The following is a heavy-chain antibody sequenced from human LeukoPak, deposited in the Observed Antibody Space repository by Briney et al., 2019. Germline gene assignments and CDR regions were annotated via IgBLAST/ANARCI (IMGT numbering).Heavy chain of an antibody. Sequence: KSSETLSLTCTVSGASISSYYWSWIRQPPGQGLEWIAYIYYTGSTNYNPSLKSRVTISMDTSKNQFSLRVSSVTAADTAIYYCARQSPLAAAGTFDYWGQGTLVTVSS. CDR3: ARQSPLAAAGTFDY. V-gene: IGHV4-59*01. D-gene: IGHD6-13*01. J-gene: IGHJ4*02. CDR2: IYYTGST. CDR1: GASISSYY.